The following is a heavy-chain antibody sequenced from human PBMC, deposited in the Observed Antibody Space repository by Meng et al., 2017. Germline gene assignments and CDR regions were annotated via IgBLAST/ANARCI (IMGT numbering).Heavy chain of an antibody. CDR1: GGSISSSNW. D-gene: IGHD2-15*01. CDR2: IYHSGST. Sequence: GRLPESGPGLVKPSGTLSLTCAVSGGSISSSNWWSWVRQPPGKGLEWIGEIYHSGSTNYNPSLKSRVTISVDKSKNQFSLKLSSVTAADTAVYYCARVVAATTLFLDYWGQGTLVTVSS. V-gene: IGHV4-4*02. J-gene: IGHJ4*02. CDR3: ARVVAATTLFLDY.